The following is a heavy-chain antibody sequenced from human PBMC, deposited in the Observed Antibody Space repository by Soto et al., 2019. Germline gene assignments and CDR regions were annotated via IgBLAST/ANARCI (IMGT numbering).Heavy chain of an antibody. D-gene: IGHD1-26*01. CDR1: GFTFSDHY. J-gene: IGHJ4*02. Sequence: EVQLVESGGGLVQPGGSLRLSCAASGFTFSDHYMDWVRQAPGKGLEWVGRSSNKANSYSSEYSVSVKGTFTISRDESNNSLYLQMNSLKTQDTAVYYCARFSGGYTRGLDYWGQGTLVTVSS. CDR2: SSNKANSYSS. CDR3: ARFSGGYTRGLDY. V-gene: IGHV3-72*01.